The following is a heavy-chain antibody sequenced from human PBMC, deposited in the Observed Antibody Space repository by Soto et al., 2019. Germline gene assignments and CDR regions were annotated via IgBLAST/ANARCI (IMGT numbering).Heavy chain of an antibody. J-gene: IGHJ4*02. Sequence: QVQLQESGPGLVKPSETLSLTCTVSGGSISSYYWSWIRQPPGKGLEWIGYIYYSGSTNYTPSPKSPVTISEDTSKNPFTLKLSSVTAPDTAVYYWAGLGGWSVDYWGQGTLVTVSS. CDR1: GGSISSYY. CDR3: AGLGGWSVDY. D-gene: IGHD3-16*01. CDR2: IYYSGST. V-gene: IGHV4-59*08.